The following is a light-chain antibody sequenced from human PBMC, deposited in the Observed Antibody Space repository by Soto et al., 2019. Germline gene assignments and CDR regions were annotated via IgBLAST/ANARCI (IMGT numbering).Light chain of an antibody. J-gene: IGKJ4*01. V-gene: IGKV1-12*01. CDR2: AAS. CDR1: QGISSW. CDR3: QQANTFPLT. Sequence: DIQMTPSPASYCSSVGDRFTITCVVSQGISSWLAWYQQKPGKAPKLLIFAASSLQSGVPSRFSGSGSGTDFPLTISSLQPEDFATYYCQQANTFPLTFGGGTKV.